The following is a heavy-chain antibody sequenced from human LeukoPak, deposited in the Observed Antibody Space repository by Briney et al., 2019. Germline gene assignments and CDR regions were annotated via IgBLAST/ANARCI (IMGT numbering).Heavy chain of an antibody. D-gene: IGHD3-3*01. V-gene: IGHV6-1*01. Sequence: SQTLSLTCAISGDSVSSNSAAWNWIRQSPSRGLEWLGGTYYRSKWYNDYAVSVKSRITINPDTSKYQFSLQLNSVTPEDTAVYYCARAGTVLRFLEWGYYYYYYYMDVWGKGTTVTVSS. CDR3: ARAGTVLRFLEWGYYYYYYYMDV. J-gene: IGHJ6*03. CDR2: TYYRSKWYN. CDR1: GDSVSSNSAA.